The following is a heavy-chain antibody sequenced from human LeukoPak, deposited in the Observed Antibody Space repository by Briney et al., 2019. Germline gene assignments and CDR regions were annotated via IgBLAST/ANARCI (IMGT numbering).Heavy chain of an antibody. J-gene: IGHJ4*02. V-gene: IGHV3-7*01. CDR1: GFTFSSYW. CDR3: ASTLRNDN. Sequence: GGSLRLSCAASGFTFSSYWMSWIRQAPGKGLEWVANIKEDGSEKYYVDSVKGRFTISRDNAKSSLYLQMNSLRAEDTAVYYCASTLRNDNSGKGTLVTVSS. CDR2: IKEDGSEK.